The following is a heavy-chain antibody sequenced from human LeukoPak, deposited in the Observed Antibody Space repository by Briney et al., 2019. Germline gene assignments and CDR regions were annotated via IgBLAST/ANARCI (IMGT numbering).Heavy chain of an antibody. V-gene: IGHV4-38-2*01. CDR1: GYSISGSSGYY. CDR2: IYHSGTT. CDR3: ARAIRV. Sequence: PSETLSLTCAVSGYSISGSSGYYWGWIRQSPGKGLEWIGSIYHSGTTFYNPSLKSRVTISVDTSKNQFSLKLAPVTAADTAVYYCARAIRVWGQGTLVTVSS. J-gene: IGHJ4*02.